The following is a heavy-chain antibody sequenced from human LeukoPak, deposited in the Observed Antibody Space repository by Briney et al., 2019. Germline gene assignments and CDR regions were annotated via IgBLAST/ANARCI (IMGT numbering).Heavy chain of an antibody. Sequence: SETLSLTCAVYGGSFSGYYWSWIRQPPGKGLEWIGEINHSGSTNYNPSLKSRVTISVDTSKNQFSLKLSSVTAADTAVYYCVRHRGYCSGGSCYLDYFDYWGQETLVTVSS. CDR3: VRHRGYCSGGSCYLDYFDY. CDR2: INHSGST. J-gene: IGHJ4*02. V-gene: IGHV4-34*01. D-gene: IGHD2-15*01. CDR1: GGSFSGYY.